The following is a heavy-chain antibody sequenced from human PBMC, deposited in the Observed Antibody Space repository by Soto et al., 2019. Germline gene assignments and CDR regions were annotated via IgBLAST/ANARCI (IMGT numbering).Heavy chain of an antibody. Sequence: GGSLRLSCAAPGFTFSSYSMNWVRQAPGKGLEWVSYISSSSSTIYYADSVKGRFTISRDNAKNSLYLQMNSLRAEDTAVYYCASDITIFGVAPTWGQGTLVTAPQ. CDR1: GFTFSSYS. V-gene: IGHV3-48*01. CDR3: ASDITIFGVAPT. J-gene: IGHJ5*02. D-gene: IGHD3-3*01. CDR2: ISSSSSTI.